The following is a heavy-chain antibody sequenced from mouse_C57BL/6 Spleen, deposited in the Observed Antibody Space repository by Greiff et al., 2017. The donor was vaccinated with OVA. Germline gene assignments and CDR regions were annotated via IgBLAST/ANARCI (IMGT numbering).Heavy chain of an antibody. Sequence: VKLQESGPELVKPGASVKISCKASGYAFSSSWMNWVKQRPGKGLEWIGRIYPGDGDTNYNGKFKGKATLTADKSSSTAYMQLSSLTSEDSAVYFCARCYSNYEGFAYWGQGTLVTVSA. CDR2: IYPGDGDT. J-gene: IGHJ3*01. CDR1: GYAFSSSW. CDR3: ARCYSNYEGFAY. D-gene: IGHD2-5*01. V-gene: IGHV1-82*01.